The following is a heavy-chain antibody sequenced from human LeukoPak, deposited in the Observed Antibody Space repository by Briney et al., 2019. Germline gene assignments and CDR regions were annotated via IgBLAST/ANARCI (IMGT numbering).Heavy chain of an antibody. CDR2: ISFDGSNR. CDR1: GFPFSSYA. J-gene: IGHJ5*01. CDR3: ARGEKSGVAYTNWLDS. Sequence: GGSLRLSCAASGFPFSSYAMHWVRQAPGKGLEWVSVISFDGSNRFYADSVKGRFTVSRDNSRNTLFLQMNSLRADDTAVYFCARGEKSGVAYTNWLDSWGQGTLVPVSS. D-gene: IGHD3-3*01. V-gene: IGHV3-30*04.